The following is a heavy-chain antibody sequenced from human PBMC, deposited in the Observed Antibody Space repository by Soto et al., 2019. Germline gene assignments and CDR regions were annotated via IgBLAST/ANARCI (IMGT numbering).Heavy chain of an antibody. CDR1: GGSISSYY. CDR2: IYYSGST. D-gene: IGHD2-15*01. CDR3: ARHLSSCSGGSCYYRWFYP. J-gene: IGHJ5*02. V-gene: IGHV4-59*08. Sequence: PSETLSLTCTVSGGSISSYYWSWIRQPPGKGLEWIGYIYYSGSTNYNPSLKSRVTISVDTSKNQFSLKLSSVTAADTAVYYCARHLSSCSGGSCYYRWFYPWGQGTLVTVS.